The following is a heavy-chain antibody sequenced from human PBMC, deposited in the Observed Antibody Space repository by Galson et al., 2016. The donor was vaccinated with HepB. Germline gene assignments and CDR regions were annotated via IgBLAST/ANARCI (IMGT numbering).Heavy chain of an antibody. CDR1: GFTFSTSG. D-gene: IGHD5-18*01. CDR3: AKARGYIFGPGES. V-gene: IGHV3-33*03. CDR2: IWYDGSNK. Sequence: SLRLSCAASGFTFSTSGMHWVRQAPGKGLEWVAVIWYDGSNKYHADSVQGRFTISRDNTNNTVFLQMNSLRANDTAVYYCAKARGYIFGPGESWGQGTLVTVYS. J-gene: IGHJ1*01.